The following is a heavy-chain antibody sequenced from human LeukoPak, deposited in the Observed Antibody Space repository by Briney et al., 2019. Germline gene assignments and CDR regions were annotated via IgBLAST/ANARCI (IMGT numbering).Heavy chain of an antibody. Sequence: SSVTVSCKTSGYSQNYYGIPWLRQVAAQGLAWMGWISAQHGQTQYAPNSQDRVTMTTDTYTNAAYRELRSLRSDDTAVYYCAGSLGYCTSNVCYLKYWGQGTLVTVSS. CDR1: GYSQNYYG. CDR2: ISAQHGQT. J-gene: IGHJ4*02. CDR3: AGSLGYCTSNVCYLKY. D-gene: IGHD2-8*01. V-gene: IGHV1-18*01.